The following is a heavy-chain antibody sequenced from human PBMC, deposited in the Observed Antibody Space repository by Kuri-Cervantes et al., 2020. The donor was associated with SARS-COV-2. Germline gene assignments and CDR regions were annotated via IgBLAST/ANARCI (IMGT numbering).Heavy chain of an antibody. J-gene: IGHJ4*02. CDR3: AREKLRYFDWSKPPTPEYYFDY. CDR2: ISAYNGNT. Sequence: ASVKVSCKASGYTFTSYGISWVRQAPGQGLEWMGWISAYNGNTNYAQKLQGRVTMTTDTSTSTAYMGLRSLRSDDTAVYYCAREKLRYFDWSKPPTPEYYFDYWGQGTLVTVSP. D-gene: IGHD3-9*01. CDR1: GYTFTSYG. V-gene: IGHV1-18*01.